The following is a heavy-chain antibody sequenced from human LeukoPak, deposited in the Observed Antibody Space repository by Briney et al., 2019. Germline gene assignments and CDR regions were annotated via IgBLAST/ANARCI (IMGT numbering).Heavy chain of an antibody. CDR2: INDSENT. CDR3: AKGRKDFDTNLGPFDS. CDR1: GGSFSGYY. D-gene: IGHD3-9*01. Sequence: PSETLSLTCAVYGGSFSGYYWSWIRQSPGKGLEWIGEINDSENTNYNPSLKSRVTISVDTSKNQFSLKLTSVTAADTAVYYCAKGRKDFDTNLGPFDSWGQGILVTVSS. V-gene: IGHV4-34*01. J-gene: IGHJ4*02.